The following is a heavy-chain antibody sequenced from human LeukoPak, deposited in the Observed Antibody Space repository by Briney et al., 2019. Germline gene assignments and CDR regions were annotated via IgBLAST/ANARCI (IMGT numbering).Heavy chain of an antibody. CDR3: ARGHITMVRGVIIEVLDFDY. CDR2: IIPIFGTA. D-gene: IGHD3-10*01. Sequence: SVKVSCKASGGTFSSYAISWVRQAPGQGLEWMGGIIPIFGTANYAQKFQGRVTITTDESTSTAYMELSSLRSEDTAVYYCARGHITMVRGVIIEVLDFDYWGQGTLVTVSS. V-gene: IGHV1-69*05. CDR1: GGTFSSYA. J-gene: IGHJ4*02.